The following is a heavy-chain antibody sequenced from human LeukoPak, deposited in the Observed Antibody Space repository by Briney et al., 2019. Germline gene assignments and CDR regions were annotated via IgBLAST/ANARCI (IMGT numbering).Heavy chain of an antibody. Sequence: SETLSLTCAVYGGSFSGYYWSWIRQPPGKGLEWIGEINHSGSTNYNPSLKGRVTISVDTSKSQFSLKLSSVTAADTAVYYCARGPRSPSSPGPSDYWGQGTLVTVSS. CDR2: INHSGST. J-gene: IGHJ4*02. CDR1: GGSFSGYY. D-gene: IGHD2-15*01. V-gene: IGHV4-34*01. CDR3: ARGPRSPSSPGPSDY.